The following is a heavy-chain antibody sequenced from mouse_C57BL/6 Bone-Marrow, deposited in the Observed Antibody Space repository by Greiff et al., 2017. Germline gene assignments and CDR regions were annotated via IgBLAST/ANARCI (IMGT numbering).Heavy chain of an antibody. Sequence: EVKVEESGGGLVKPGGSLKLSCAASGFTFSDYGMHWVRQAPEKGLEWVAYISSGSSTIYYADTVKGRFTISRDNAKNTLFLQMTSLRSEDTAMYSCASYLGDYWGQGTTLTVSS. V-gene: IGHV5-17*01. CDR1: GFTFSDYG. CDR2: ISSGSSTI. J-gene: IGHJ2*01. D-gene: IGHD3-3*01. CDR3: ASYLGDY.